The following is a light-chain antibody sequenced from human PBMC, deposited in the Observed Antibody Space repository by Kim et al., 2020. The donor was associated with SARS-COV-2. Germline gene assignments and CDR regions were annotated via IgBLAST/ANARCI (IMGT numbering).Light chain of an antibody. J-gene: IGKJ2*03. V-gene: IGKV2-28*01. CDR2: MTS. CDR1: QSLLHSNGYNY. Sequence: EPASISCRCSQSLLHSNGYNYLDWYLQKPGQSPHLLIYMTSYRASGVPDRFSGSGSGTDFTLKISSVEAEDVGVYYCMQALQTPNSFGQGTKLEI. CDR3: MQALQTPNS.